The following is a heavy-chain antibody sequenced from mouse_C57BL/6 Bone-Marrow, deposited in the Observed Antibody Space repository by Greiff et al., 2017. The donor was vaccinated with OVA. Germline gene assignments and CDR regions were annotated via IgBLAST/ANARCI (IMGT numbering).Heavy chain of an antibody. V-gene: IGHV8-8*01. Sequence: QVTLKVSGPGILQPSQTLSLTCSFSGFSLSTFGMGVGWIRQPSGKGLEWLAHIWWDDAKYYNPALKSRTTISKDTSKNQGILKIDNVATADTATYDCSRMYYDYEGYFDVWGTGTTVTVSS. D-gene: IGHD2-4*01. CDR3: SRMYYDYEGYFDV. CDR2: IWWDDAK. CDR1: GFSLSTFGMG. J-gene: IGHJ1*03.